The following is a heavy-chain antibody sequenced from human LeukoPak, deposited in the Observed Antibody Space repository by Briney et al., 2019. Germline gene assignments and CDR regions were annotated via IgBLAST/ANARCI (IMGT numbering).Heavy chain of an antibody. CDR2: ISSSSSTI. CDR1: GFTFSSYS. J-gene: IGHJ4*02. V-gene: IGHV3-48*01. CDR3: ARDRAARNDYYDSSGYYF. Sequence: PGGSLRLSCAASGFTFSSYSMNWVRQAPGKGLEWVSYISSSSSTIYYADSVKGRFTISRDNAKNSLYLQMNSLRAEDTAVYYCARDRAARNDYYDSSGYYFWGQGTLVTVSS. D-gene: IGHD3-22*01.